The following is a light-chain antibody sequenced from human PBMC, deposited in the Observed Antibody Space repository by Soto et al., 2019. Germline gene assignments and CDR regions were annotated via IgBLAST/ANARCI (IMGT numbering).Light chain of an antibody. Sequence: DIQMNQSPSTLAASVGDRVTITCRASQSISSWLAWYQQKPGKAPTLLIYKASTLESGVPSRFSGSGSGTEFTLTISSLQPDDFAIYYCQQYNSYSRTFGQGTKVEIK. V-gene: IGKV1-5*03. J-gene: IGKJ1*01. CDR1: QSISSW. CDR2: KAS. CDR3: QQYNSYSRT.